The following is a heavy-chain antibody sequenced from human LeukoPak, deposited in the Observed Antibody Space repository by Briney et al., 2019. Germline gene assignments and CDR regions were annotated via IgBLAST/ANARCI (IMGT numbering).Heavy chain of an antibody. CDR1: GFTFGDYA. CDR3: TRALTRYFDWPVGY. CDR2: IRSKAYGGTT. J-gene: IGHJ4*02. D-gene: IGHD3-9*01. V-gene: IGHV3-49*03. Sequence: GRSLRLSCTASGFTFGDYAMSWFRQAPGKGLEWVGFIRSKAYGGTTEYAASVKGRFTISRDDSKSIAYLQMNSLKTEDTAVYYCTRALTRYFDWPVGYWGQGTLVTVSS.